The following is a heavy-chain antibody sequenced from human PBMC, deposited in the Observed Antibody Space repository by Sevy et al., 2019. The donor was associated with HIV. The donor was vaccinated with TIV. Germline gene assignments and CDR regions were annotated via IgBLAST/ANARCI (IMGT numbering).Heavy chain of an antibody. CDR2: ISSSGGYI. D-gene: IGHD3-3*01. CDR1: GVTFSSNN. J-gene: IGHJ4*02. Sequence: GSLRLSCAASGVTFSSNNMNWVRQAPGKGLEWVSFISSSGGYIYYADSVKGRFTISRDNAKNSMYLQMNSLRAEDTAVYYCASWLHDFWDWGQGTPVTVSS. CDR3: ASWLHDFWD. V-gene: IGHV3-21*06.